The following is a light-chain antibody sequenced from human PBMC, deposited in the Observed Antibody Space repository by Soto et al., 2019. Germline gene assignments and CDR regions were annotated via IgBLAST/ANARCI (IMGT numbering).Light chain of an antibody. J-gene: IGKJ1*01. Sequence: AIQMTQSPSSLSAFVGDRVTISCRASQDIRNDLGWYQQKPGKAPKLLIYAASKLQSGVPSRFSGSGSGTDFTLTISSLQPEEFATYYCLQDYIYPWTFGQGTKVEIK. CDR3: LQDYIYPWT. CDR2: AAS. V-gene: IGKV1-6*01. CDR1: QDIRND.